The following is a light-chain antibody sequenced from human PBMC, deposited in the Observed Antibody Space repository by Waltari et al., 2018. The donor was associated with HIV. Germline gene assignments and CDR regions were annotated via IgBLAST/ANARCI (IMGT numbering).Light chain of an antibody. CDR3: QQRSSWPPGYS. J-gene: IGKJ2*03. CDR1: QSVSSH. V-gene: IGKV3-11*01. Sequence: EIVLTQSPATLSLFPGDRATLPFRATQSVSSHLAWDQQKPGQAPRLLIDDATHRATGIPARFSGSGSGTDFTLTISSLEPEDFAVYYCQQRSSWPPGYSFGQGTKLEIK. CDR2: DAT.